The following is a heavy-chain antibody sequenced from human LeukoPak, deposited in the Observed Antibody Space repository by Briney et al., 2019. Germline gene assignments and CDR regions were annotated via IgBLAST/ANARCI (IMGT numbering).Heavy chain of an antibody. CDR3: AKRGVVIRVILVGFHKEAYYFDS. D-gene: IGHD3-22*01. CDR2: LSGSGGST. Sequence: GGSLRLSCAVSGITLSNYGMTWVRQAPGKGLEWVAGLSGSGGSTNYADSVKGRFTISGDNAKNTLYLQMNSLRAEDTAVYFCAKRGVVIRVILVGFHKEAYYFDSWGQGVLVTVSS. J-gene: IGHJ4*02. V-gene: IGHV3-23*01. CDR1: GITLSNYG.